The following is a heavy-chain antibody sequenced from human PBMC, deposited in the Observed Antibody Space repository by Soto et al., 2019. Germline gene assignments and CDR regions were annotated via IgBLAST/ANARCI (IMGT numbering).Heavy chain of an antibody. Sequence: GGSLRLSCAASGFTFSSYSMSWVRQAPGKGLEWVSGFRTSGDGGTTYYADSVKGRFTISRDNSKNTVSPQMNSLKVEDTAVYYCAKLGAVAGEDYWGQGVLVTVSS. CDR1: GFTFSSYS. D-gene: IGHD6-19*01. CDR3: AKLGAVAGEDY. V-gene: IGHV3-23*01. J-gene: IGHJ4*02. CDR2: FRTSGDGGTT.